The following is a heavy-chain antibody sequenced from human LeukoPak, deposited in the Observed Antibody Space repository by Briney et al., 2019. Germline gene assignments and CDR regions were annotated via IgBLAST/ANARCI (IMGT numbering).Heavy chain of an antibody. Sequence: PSETLSLTCSVSGGSISSDDYCWNWIRQHPGKGLEWIGYIYYSGSTYYNPSLKSRVALSVDTSKNQFSLKLSSLTAADTAVYYCARAPWGGGVDYWGQGTLVTVSS. CDR2: IYYSGST. CDR1: GGSISSDDYC. J-gene: IGHJ4*02. V-gene: IGHV4-31*03. CDR3: ARAPWGGGVDY. D-gene: IGHD3-10*01.